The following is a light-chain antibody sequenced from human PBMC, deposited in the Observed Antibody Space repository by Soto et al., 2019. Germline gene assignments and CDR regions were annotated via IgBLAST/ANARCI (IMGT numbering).Light chain of an antibody. Sequence: DIVMTQSPLSLPVTPGEPASISCRSSQSLLHSNGYNYLNWFVQKPGQSPQLLIYLGSERASGGPGRISGSGSGTDFTLKISRVEADDVGIYYCMQALQSPPWTFGQGTKVESK. V-gene: IGKV2-28*01. J-gene: IGKJ1*01. CDR2: LGS. CDR1: QSLLHSNGYNY. CDR3: MQALQSPPWT.